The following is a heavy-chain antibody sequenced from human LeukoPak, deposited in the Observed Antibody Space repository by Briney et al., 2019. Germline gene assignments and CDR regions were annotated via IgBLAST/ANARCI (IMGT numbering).Heavy chain of an antibody. D-gene: IGHD1-1*01. Sequence: TSETLSLTCTVSGDSISSCYWSWIRQPPGKGLEWIGHIYYSGSTNYNPSLKSRVTISIDTSKNQFSLKLSSVTAADTAVYYCARGYFPYMDVWGKGTTVTVSS. V-gene: IGHV4-59*01. J-gene: IGHJ6*03. CDR2: IYYSGST. CDR1: GDSISSCY. CDR3: ARGYFPYMDV.